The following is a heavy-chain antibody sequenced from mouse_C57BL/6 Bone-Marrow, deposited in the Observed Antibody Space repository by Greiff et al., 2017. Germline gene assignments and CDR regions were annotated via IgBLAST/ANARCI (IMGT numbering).Heavy chain of an antibody. Sequence: VQLQQPGAELVKPGASVKLSCKASGYTFTSYWMQWVKQRPGQGLGWIGEIDPSDSYTNYNHKFKGKATLTVDTSSSTAYMQLSSLTSEDSAVYYCARSNWDPWFAYWGQGTLVTVSA. D-gene: IGHD4-1*02. CDR1: GYTFTSYW. CDR2: IDPSDSYT. CDR3: ARSNWDPWFAY. V-gene: IGHV1-50*01. J-gene: IGHJ3*01.